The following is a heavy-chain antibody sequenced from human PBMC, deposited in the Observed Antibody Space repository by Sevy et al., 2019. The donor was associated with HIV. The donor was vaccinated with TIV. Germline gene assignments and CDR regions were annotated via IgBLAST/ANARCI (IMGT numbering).Heavy chain of an antibody. CDR1: GFTFSSYA. CDR3: AKGRQQLAHYFDY. D-gene: IGHD6-13*01. J-gene: IGHJ4*02. CDR2: IGGSGGST. V-gene: IGHV3-23*01. Sequence: GGSLRLSCAASGFTFSSYAMSWVRQAPGKGLEWVSAIGGSGGSTYYADSVKGRFTISRDNSKYTLYLQMNSLRAEDTAVYYCAKGRQQLAHYFDYWGQGTLVTVSS.